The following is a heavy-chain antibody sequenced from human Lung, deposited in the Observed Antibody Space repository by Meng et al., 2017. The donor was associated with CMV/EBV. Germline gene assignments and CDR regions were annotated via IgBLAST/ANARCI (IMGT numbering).Heavy chain of an antibody. Sequence: GESLKISCTASGFTFGDYAMSWVRQAPGKGLEWVGFIRSKAYGGTTEYAASVKGRFTISRDDSKSIAYLQMNSLKTEDTAVYYCTREPYYYDSSGYYYGFDPWGQGTLVTVSS. CDR3: TREPYYYDSSGYYYGFDP. J-gene: IGHJ5*02. CDR2: IRSKAYGGTT. V-gene: IGHV3-49*04. CDR1: GFTFGDYA. D-gene: IGHD3-22*01.